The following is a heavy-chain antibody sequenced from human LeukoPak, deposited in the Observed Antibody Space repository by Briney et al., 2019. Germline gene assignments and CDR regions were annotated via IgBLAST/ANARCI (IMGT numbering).Heavy chain of an antibody. Sequence: SETLSLTCTVSDDSISDYYRGWIRQSPGKGLEWIGSIYYSGSTYYNPSLKSRVTISVDTSKNQFSLKLSSVTAADTAVYYCARGRIYYDSTGYYYWGQGTLVTVSS. V-gene: IGHV4-39*07. D-gene: IGHD3-22*01. CDR1: DDSISDYY. CDR3: ARGRIYYDSTGYYY. CDR2: IYYSGST. J-gene: IGHJ4*02.